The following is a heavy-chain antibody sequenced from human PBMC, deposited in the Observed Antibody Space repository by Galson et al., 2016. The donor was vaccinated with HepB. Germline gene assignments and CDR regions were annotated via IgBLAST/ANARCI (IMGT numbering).Heavy chain of an antibody. CDR3: VTDSSSWRATYFQH. Sequence: SLRLSCAASGFTLSIYSINWVRQVPGKGLEWVAYISGSGGTIHYADSVQGRFTMSRDNAKNSVSLQMNNLRGADTAVYYCVTDSSSWRATYFQHWGQCTLVSVSS. J-gene: IGHJ1*01. D-gene: IGHD6-6*01. CDR2: ISGSGGTI. CDR1: GFTLSIYS. V-gene: IGHV3-48*04.